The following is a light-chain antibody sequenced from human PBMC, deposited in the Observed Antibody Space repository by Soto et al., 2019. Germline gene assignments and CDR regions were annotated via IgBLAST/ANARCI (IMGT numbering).Light chain of an antibody. J-gene: IGLJ1*01. CDR1: SSDIGKYKV. Sequence: QSVLTQPASVSGSPGQSITISCIGASSDIGKYKVVSWYQHHPGKAPKLLIFEATKRPSGVSDRFSGSKSDNTASLTISGLQAEDEADYYCCSYAGSYTLVFGTGTKLTVL. CDR2: EAT. CDR3: CSYAGSYTLV. V-gene: IGLV2-23*01.